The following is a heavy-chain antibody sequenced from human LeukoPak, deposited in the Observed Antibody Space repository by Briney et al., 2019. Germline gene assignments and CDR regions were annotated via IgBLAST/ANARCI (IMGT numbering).Heavy chain of an antibody. J-gene: IGHJ4*02. V-gene: IGHV3-30*18. D-gene: IGHD6-19*01. CDR2: ISYDGSNK. CDR1: GFTFSSYG. CDR3: AKDSSAWYGVFDY. Sequence: GGSLRLSCAASGFTFSSYGMHWVRQAPGKGLEWVAVISYDGSNKYYADSVKGRFTISRDNSKNTLYLQMNSLRAEDTAAYYCAKDSSAWYGVFDYWGQGTLVTVSS.